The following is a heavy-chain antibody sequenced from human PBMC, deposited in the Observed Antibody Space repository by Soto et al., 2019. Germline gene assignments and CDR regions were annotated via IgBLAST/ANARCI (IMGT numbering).Heavy chain of an antibody. D-gene: IGHD6-13*01. CDR1: GFTFSSYW. J-gene: IGHJ6*02. CDR3: ARIAASGRGWDV. V-gene: IGHV3-7*01. Sequence: EVQLVESGGGLVQPGGSLRLSCVDSGFTFSSYWRSWVRQAPVKGLEWVGNIKQDGSEENYVDSVKGRFTISRDNAKHSMDLQMNSLRAEDTAVYYCARIAASGRGWDVWGQGTTVVVSS. CDR2: IKQDGSEE.